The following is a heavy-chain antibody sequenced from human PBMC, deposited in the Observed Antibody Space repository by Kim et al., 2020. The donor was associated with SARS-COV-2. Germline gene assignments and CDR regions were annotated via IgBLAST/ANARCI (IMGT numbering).Heavy chain of an antibody. CDR3: AGDFVNTKWSMDV. CDR2: MYYNGNP. CDR1: GVSVTSGAYY. D-gene: IGHD2-8*01. V-gene: IGHV4-31*03. Sequence: SETLSLTCSVSGVSVTSGAYYWNWLRQHPGKGLEWIGHMYYNGNPYDTPSLGSRVTMSVDTSKNQFPLMLSPVTAADTAVYYCAGDFVNTKWSMDVWAKGTLVTVSS. J-gene: IGHJ6*03.